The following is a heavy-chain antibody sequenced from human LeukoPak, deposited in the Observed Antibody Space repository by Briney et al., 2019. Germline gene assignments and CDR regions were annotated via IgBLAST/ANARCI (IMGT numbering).Heavy chain of an antibody. V-gene: IGHV5-51*01. J-gene: IGHJ4*02. CDR3: ARGRGGFHGYENFDS. CDR1: GYTFSNFW. Sequence: GESLKISCKVSGYTFSNFWIGWVRQTPGKGLEWMGVIYPGDSDTRYSPSFQGQVTISAARSIRTAYLQWNSLKASDTGLYYCARGRGGFHGYENFDSWGQGTLVTVSS. CDR2: IYPGDSDT. D-gene: IGHD5-12*01.